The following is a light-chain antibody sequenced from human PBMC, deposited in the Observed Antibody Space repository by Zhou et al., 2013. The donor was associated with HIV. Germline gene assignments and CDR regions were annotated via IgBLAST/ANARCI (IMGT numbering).Light chain of an antibody. J-gene: IGKJ1*01. CDR1: QSVTSNF. CDR2: GAS. Sequence: EFVLTQSPGTLSLSPGERATLSCRTSQSVTSNFLAWYQQKPGQAPRLLIYGASSRATGIPDRFSGSGSGTDFTLTISRLEPEDFAVYFCQQYTNWRTFGQGTKVEIK. V-gene: IGKV3-20*01. CDR3: QQYTNWRT.